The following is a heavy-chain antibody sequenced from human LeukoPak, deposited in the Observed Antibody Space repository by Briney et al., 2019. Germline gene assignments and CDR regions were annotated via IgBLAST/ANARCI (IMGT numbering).Heavy chain of an antibody. J-gene: IGHJ4*02. CDR1: GFTFSYYA. CDR3: ARDRVGSSWSEFDY. D-gene: IGHD6-13*01. CDR2: INNNGNSA. V-gene: IGHV3-64*01. Sequence: GGSLRLSCVASGFTFSYYAMHWVRQAPGKGLEYVSTINNNGNSASYANSVKGRFTISRDNSKSTLYLQLGSLRAEDMAVYYCARDRVGSSWSEFDYWGQGTLVTVSS.